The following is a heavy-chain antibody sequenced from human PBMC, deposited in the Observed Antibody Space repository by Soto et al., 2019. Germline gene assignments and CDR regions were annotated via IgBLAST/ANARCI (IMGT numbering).Heavy chain of an antibody. D-gene: IGHD6-13*01. J-gene: IGHJ4*02. Sequence: EVQLVESGGGLVKPGGSLRLSCAASGFTFKLYTMHWVRQSPGKGLEWVSFCTPSSISISYADSVEGRFTISRDNARNSIYLKIHNLRAEDTAVYYCARDAASSLDHWGQGTLVTVSS. CDR1: GFTFKLYT. CDR3: ARDAASSLDH. CDR2: CTPSSISI. V-gene: IGHV3-21*01.